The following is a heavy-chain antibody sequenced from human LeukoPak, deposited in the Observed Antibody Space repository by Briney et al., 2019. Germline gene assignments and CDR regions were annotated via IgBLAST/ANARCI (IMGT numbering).Heavy chain of an antibody. CDR2: IYSDGRT. Sequence: GGSLRLSCAASGFTVSSNYMSWVRQAPGKGLEWVSVIYSDGRTYYADSVRGRFTISRDNSKNTMYLQMNSLRAEDTAVYFCAREPHQGLIHVDSWGQGTLVCVSS. V-gene: IGHV3-53*01. J-gene: IGHJ4*02. D-gene: IGHD6-19*01. CDR3: AREPHQGLIHVDS. CDR1: GFTVSSNY.